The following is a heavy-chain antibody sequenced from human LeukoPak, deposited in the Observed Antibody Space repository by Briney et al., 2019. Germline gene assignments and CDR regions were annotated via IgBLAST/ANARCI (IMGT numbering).Heavy chain of an antibody. CDR3: AREGGYGSGMDV. V-gene: IGHV4-30-4*01. Sequence: SETLSLTCTVSGGSISSGDCYWSWIRQPPGKGLEWIGYLYYSGSTYYNPSLKSRVTISVDTSKNQFSLKLSSVTAADTAVYYCAREGGYGSGMDVWGKGTTVTVSS. J-gene: IGHJ6*04. CDR2: LYYSGST. CDR1: GGSISSGDCY. D-gene: IGHD3-10*01.